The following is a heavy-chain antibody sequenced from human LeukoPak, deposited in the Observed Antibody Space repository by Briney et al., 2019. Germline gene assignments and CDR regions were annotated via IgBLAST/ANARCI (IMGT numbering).Heavy chain of an antibody. D-gene: IGHD6-13*01. J-gene: IGHJ4*02. V-gene: IGHV1-2*02. CDR2: INPNSGGT. CDR1: GGTFSSYA. Sequence: ASVKVSCKASGGTFSSYAISWVRQAPGQGLEWMGWINPNSGGTNYAQKFQGRVTMTRDTSISTAYMELSRLRSDDTAVYYCVVSWYNFFDYWGQGTLVTVSS. CDR3: VVSWYNFFDY.